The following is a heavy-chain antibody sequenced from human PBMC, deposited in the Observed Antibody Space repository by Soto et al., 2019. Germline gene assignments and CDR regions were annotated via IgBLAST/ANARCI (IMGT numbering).Heavy chain of an antibody. CDR1: RFNLSHPW. CDR3: TTGIYYDLLTGYHDVAY. CDR2: IKSETDGGTA. J-gene: IGHJ4*02. D-gene: IGHD3-9*01. V-gene: IGHV3-15*01. Sequence: PGGSLRLSCAASRFNLSHPWMTWVRQAAGKGLEWVGRIKSETDGGTADYAAPVKGRITISRDDSKNTVYLQMNSLKTEDTAVYYCTTGIYYDLLTGYHDVAYWGQGTLVTVSS.